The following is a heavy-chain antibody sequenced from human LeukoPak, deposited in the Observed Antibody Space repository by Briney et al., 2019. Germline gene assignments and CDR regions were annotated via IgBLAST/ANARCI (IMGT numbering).Heavy chain of an antibody. Sequence: GGSLRLSCAASGFTFSDQSMNWVRQAPGKGLEWVSSISSNSLHIFYADSVKGRFTISRDNAKNSLYLQMNSLRAEDTAVYYCARSFSMVRGVIIGPFDYWGQGTLVTVSS. CDR3: ARSFSMVRGVIIGPFDY. J-gene: IGHJ4*02. V-gene: IGHV3-21*01. D-gene: IGHD3-10*01. CDR1: GFTFSDQS. CDR2: ISSNSLHI.